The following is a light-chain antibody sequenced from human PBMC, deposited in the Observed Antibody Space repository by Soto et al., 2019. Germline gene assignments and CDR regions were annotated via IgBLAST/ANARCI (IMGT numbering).Light chain of an antibody. J-gene: IGLJ2*01. Sequence: QSVLTQPPSVSGAPGQRVTISCTGSSSNIGAGYNVYWYQQLPGTAPKLLMYGNSNRPSGVPDRFSGSRSGTSASLAITGLQAEDEADYYCQSYDSSLSVVFGGGTKLTVL. CDR2: GNS. V-gene: IGLV1-40*01. CDR1: SSNIGAGYN. CDR3: QSYDSSLSVV.